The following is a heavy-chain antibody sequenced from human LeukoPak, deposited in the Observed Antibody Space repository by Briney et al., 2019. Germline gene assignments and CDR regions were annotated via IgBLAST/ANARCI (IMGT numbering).Heavy chain of an antibody. CDR2: VIPSLGMA. D-gene: IGHD6-19*01. J-gene: IGHJ4*02. CDR1: GGTFSSYA. V-gene: IGHV1-69*04. Sequence: ASVKVSCKASGGTFSSYAISWVRQAPGQGLEWMGRVIPSLGMANYAQKFQGRVTIIADPSTSTAYMELSSLRSEDTAVYYCARDQHDSSGWYLDDYWGQGTLVTVSS. CDR3: ARDQHDSSGWYLDDY.